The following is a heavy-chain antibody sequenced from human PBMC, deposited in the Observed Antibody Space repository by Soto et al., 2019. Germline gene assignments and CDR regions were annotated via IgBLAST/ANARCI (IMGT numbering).Heavy chain of an antibody. CDR2: IFSTDEK. J-gene: IGHJ6*02. Sequence: QVTLKESGPVLVKPTETLTLTCTVSGFSLSNARMGVSWIRQPPGKALEWLAHIFSTDEKSYSTSLKSRLTMPTDTSKSQVVLTMTNKDPVDTATYYCARRVATMVRGVISYYYYGMDVWGQGTTVTVSS. V-gene: IGHV2-26*01. D-gene: IGHD3-10*01. CDR1: GFSLSNARMG. CDR3: ARRVATMVRGVISYYYYGMDV.